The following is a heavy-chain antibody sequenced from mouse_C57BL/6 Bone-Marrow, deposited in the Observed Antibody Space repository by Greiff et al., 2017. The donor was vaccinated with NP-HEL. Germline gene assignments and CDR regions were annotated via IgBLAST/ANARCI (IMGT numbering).Heavy chain of an antibody. CDR2: INPNNGGT. J-gene: IGHJ3*01. Sequence: VQLQQSGPELVKPGASVKISCKASGYTFTDYYMNWVKQSHGKSLEWIGDINPNNGGTSYNQKFKGKATLTVDKSSSTAYMELRSLTSEDSAVYDCARGGSSGYVPFAYWGQGTLVTVSA. V-gene: IGHV1-26*01. D-gene: IGHD3-2*02. CDR3: ARGGSSGYVPFAY. CDR1: GYTFTDYY.